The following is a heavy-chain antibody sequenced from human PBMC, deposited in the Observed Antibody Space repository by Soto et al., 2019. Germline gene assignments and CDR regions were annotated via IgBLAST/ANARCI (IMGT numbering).Heavy chain of an antibody. CDR1: GFTVSSTY. V-gene: IGHV3-53*01. D-gene: IGHD5-12*01. J-gene: IGHJ3*02. CDR2: IYSGGST. Sequence: GSLRLSCAASGFTVSSTYMSWVRQAPGKGLEWVSVIYSGGSTYYADSVKGRFTISRDNSKNTLYLQMNSLRAEDTAVYYCAREDGYRGGDAFDIWGQGTMVTVSS. CDR3: AREDGYRGGDAFDI.